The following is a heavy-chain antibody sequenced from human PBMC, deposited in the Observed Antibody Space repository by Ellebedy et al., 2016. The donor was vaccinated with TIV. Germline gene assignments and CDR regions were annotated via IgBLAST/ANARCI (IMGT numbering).Heavy chain of an antibody. CDR3: AAETGSAEDAFDI. D-gene: IGHD3-10*01. V-gene: IGHV3-30-3*01. CDR1: GFTFSSCA. J-gene: IGHJ3*02. Sequence: PGGSLRLSCAASGFTFSSCAMHWVRQAPGKGLEWVAVISYDGSGKYYADSVKGRFTISRDNSKNTLYLQMNSLRVEDTAVYYCAAETGSAEDAFDIWGQGTMVTVSS. CDR2: ISYDGSGK.